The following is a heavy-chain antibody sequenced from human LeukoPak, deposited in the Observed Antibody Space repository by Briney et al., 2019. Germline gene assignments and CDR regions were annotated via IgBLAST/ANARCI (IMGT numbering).Heavy chain of an antibody. CDR2: INHSGST. D-gene: IGHD5-12*01. Sequence: SETLSLTCAVYGGSFSGYYWSWIRQPPGKGLEWIGEINHSGSTNYNPSLKSRVTISVDTSKNQFSLKLTSVTAADTAVYYCPRPDSGYEDNWFDPWGQGTLVTVSS. J-gene: IGHJ5*02. CDR1: GGSFSGYY. V-gene: IGHV4-34*01. CDR3: PRPDSGYEDNWFDP.